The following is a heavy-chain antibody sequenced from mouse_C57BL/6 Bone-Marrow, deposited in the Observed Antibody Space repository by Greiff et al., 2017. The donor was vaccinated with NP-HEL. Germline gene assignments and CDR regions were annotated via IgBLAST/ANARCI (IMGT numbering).Heavy chain of an antibody. V-gene: IGHV1-26*01. CDR2: INPNNGGT. CDR1: GYTFTDYY. Sequence: EVQLQQSGPELVKPGASVKISCKASGYTFTDYYMNWVKQSPGKSLEWIGDINPNNGGTSYNQKFKGKATLTVDKSSSTAYMELRSLTSEDSAVYYCARWGLRLRRGYFDYWGQGTTLTVSS. CDR3: ARWGLRLRRGYFDY. D-gene: IGHD3-2*02. J-gene: IGHJ2*01.